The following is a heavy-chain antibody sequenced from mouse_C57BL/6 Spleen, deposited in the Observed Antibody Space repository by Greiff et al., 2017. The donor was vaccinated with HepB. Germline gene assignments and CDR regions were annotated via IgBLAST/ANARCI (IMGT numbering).Heavy chain of an antibody. CDR2: IHPNSGST. CDR1: GYTFTSYW. Sequence: QVQLQQPGAELVKPGASVKLSCKASGYTFTSYWMHWVKQRPGQGLEWIGMIHPNSGSTNYNEKFKSKATLTVDKSSSTAYMQLSSLTSEDSAVYYCARPTTVVAPGYAMDDGGQGTSVTVSS. V-gene: IGHV1-64*01. D-gene: IGHD1-1*01. CDR3: ARPTTVVAPGYAMDD. J-gene: IGHJ4*01.